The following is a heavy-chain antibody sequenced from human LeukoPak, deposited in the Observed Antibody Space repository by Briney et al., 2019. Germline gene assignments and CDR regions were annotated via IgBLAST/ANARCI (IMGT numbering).Heavy chain of an antibody. CDR2: INPNNGGT. V-gene: IGHV1-2*02. J-gene: IGHJ6*02. CDR1: GYTFTDYY. D-gene: IGHD2/OR15-2a*01. Sequence: ASVKVSCKASGYTFTDYYIHWVRQAPGQGLEWMGWINPNNGGTNSAQNFQGRVAMTRDTSSSTAYMELSRLRSDDMAVFYCAGGISTRHFYYGMDVWGQGTTVTVSS. CDR3: AGGISTRHFYYGMDV.